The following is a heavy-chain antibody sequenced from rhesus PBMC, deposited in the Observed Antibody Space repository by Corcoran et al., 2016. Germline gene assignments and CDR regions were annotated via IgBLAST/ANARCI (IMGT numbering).Heavy chain of an antibody. Sequence: EVQLVESGGGLVQPGGSLRLSCAASGFTFSSSAMHWVRQASGKGLVGVGRIRSKSNNYETGYAASVKGRFTISRDDSKNTAYLQMNSLKTEDTAVYYCASLYYYSGSLDVWGRGVLVTVSS. J-gene: IGHJ5-2*02. CDR1: GFTFSSSA. CDR3: ASLYYYSGSLDV. CDR2: IRSKSNNYET. V-gene: IGHV3-118*01. D-gene: IGHD3-16*01.